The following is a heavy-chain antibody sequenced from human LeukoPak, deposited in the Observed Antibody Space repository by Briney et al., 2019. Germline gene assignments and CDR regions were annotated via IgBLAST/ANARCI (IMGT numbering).Heavy chain of an antibody. V-gene: IGHV4-4*07. Sequence: SETLSLTCTVSGGSISSYYWSWIRQPAGKGLEWIGRIYTSGSTNYNPSLKSRVTMSVDTSKNQFSLKLSSVTAAGTAVYYCARERRLDFWSGYYNYYYRDVWGKGTTVTVSS. CDR3: ARERRLDFWSGYYNYYYRDV. CDR1: GGSISSYY. J-gene: IGHJ6*03. CDR2: IYTSGST. D-gene: IGHD3-3*01.